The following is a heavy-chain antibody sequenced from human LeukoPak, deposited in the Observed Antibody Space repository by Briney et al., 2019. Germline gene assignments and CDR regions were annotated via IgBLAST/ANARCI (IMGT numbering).Heavy chain of an antibody. CDR3: ARDRELEIPPGFDY. J-gene: IGHJ4*02. Sequence: ASVKVSCKASGYTCTSYGISWVRQAPGQGLEWMGWISAYNGNTNYAQKLQGRVTMTTDTSTSTAYMELRSLRSDDTAVYYCARDRELEIPPGFDYWGQGTLVTVSS. CDR1: GYTCTSYG. D-gene: IGHD1-7*01. V-gene: IGHV1-18*01. CDR2: ISAYNGNT.